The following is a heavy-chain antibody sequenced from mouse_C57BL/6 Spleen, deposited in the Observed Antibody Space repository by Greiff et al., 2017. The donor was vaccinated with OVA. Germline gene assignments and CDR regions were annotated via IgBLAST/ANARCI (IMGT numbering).Heavy chain of an antibody. CDR2: IWSGGST. D-gene: IGHD2-1*01. CDR3: ARKADYGNQFSHWYFDV. CDR1: GFSLTSYG. V-gene: IGHV2-2*01. J-gene: IGHJ1*03. Sequence: VKLQESGPGLVQPSQSLSITCTVSGFSLTSYGVHWVRQSPGKGLEWLGVIWSGGSTDYNAAFISRLSISKDNSKSQVFFKMNSLQADDTAIYYCARKADYGNQFSHWYFDVWGTGTTVTVSS.